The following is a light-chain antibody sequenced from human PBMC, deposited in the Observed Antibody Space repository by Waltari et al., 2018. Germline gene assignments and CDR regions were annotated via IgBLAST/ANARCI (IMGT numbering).Light chain of an antibody. V-gene: IGKV2-28*01. CDR2: ENS. Sequence: EIVVTQSPLSLPVTPGEPASISCRSSQSLVFSNGNNYLDWDLQKPGQSPQLLSYENSNRASGVPDRFSGSGSGTDFTLKISRVETEDVGIYYCMQALQAPYTFGQGTKLEIK. CDR3: MQALQAPYT. CDR1: QSLVFSNGNNY. J-gene: IGKJ2*01.